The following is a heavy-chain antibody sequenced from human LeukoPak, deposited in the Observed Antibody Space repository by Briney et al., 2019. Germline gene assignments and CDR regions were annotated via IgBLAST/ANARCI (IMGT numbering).Heavy chain of an antibody. CDR2: ISAYNGDT. Sequence: ASVKVSCKASGYTFTSYGISWVRQAPGQGLEWMGWISAYNGDTNYAQKLQGRVTMTTDTSTSTAYMELSSLRSEDTAVYYCAREVVGATTFHGWFDPWGQGTLVTVSS. V-gene: IGHV1-18*01. D-gene: IGHD1-26*01. CDR3: AREVVGATTFHGWFDP. CDR1: GYTFTSYG. J-gene: IGHJ5*02.